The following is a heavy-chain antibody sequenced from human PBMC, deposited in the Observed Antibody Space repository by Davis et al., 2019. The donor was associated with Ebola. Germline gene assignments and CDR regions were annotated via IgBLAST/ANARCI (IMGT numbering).Heavy chain of an antibody. Sequence: GGSLRLSCAASGFTFSTYAMGWVRQAPGKGLEWVSVLYSGSNTYYADSVKGRFTISRDNSKNTVSLQMNSLRAEDTAVYYCARYLQSMGYYYYGMDVWGKGTTVTVSS. CDR3: ARYLQSMGYYYYGMDV. D-gene: IGHD1-26*01. CDR1: GFTFSTYA. J-gene: IGHJ6*04. CDR2: LYSGSNT. V-gene: IGHV3-53*01.